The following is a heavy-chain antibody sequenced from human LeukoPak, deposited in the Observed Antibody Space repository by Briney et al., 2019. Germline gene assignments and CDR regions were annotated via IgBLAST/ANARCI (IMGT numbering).Heavy chain of an antibody. V-gene: IGHV4-59*01. D-gene: IGHD3-10*01. J-gene: IGHJ4*02. CDR3: ARTLSGSFYSDY. CDR1: GGSISSYY. Sequence: PSETLSLTCTVSGGSISSYYWSWIRQPPGKGLEWIGYIYYSGSTNYNPSLKSRVTISVDTSKNQFSLKLSSVTAADTAVYYCARTLSGSFYSDYWGQGTLVTVSS. CDR2: IYYSGST.